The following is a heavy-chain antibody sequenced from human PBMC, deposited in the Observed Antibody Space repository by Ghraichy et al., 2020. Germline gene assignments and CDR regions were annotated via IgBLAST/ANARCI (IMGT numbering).Heavy chain of an antibody. D-gene: IGHD6-13*01. CDR3: AKRLGAGSSWYGDFDY. CDR1: GFTFSSYG. J-gene: IGHJ4*02. CDR2: IRYDGSNK. Sequence: GGSLRLSCAASGFTFSSYGMHWVRQAPGKGLEWVAFIRYDGSNKYYADSVKGRFTISRDSSKNTLYLQMNSLRAEDTAVYYCAKRLGAGSSWYGDFDYWGQGTLVTVSS. V-gene: IGHV3-30*02.